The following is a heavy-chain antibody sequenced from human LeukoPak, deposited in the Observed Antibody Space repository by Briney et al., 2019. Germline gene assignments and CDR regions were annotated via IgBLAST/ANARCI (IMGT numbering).Heavy chain of an antibody. V-gene: IGHV4-59*08. CDR2: IYYSGST. CDR3: ARREAAGYDP. J-gene: IGHJ5*02. CDR1: GGPISSYY. Sequence: SETLSLTCTVSGGPISSYYWSWIRQPPGKGLEWIGNIYYSGSTNYNPSLKSRVTISVDTSKNQFSPKLSSVTAADTAVYYCARREAAGYDPWGQGTLVTVSS. D-gene: IGHD6-13*01.